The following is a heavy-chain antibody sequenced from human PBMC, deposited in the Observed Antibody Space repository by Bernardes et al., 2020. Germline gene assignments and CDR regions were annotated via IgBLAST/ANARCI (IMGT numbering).Heavy chain of an antibody. V-gene: IGHV3-48*02. CDR1: GFTFSSYS. J-gene: IGHJ6*02. Sequence: GGSLRLSCAASGFTFSSYSMNWVRQAPGKGLEWVSYISSSSSTIYYADSVKGRFTISRDNAKNSLYLQMNSLRDEDTAVYYCARDIRFLEFVGELGYGMDVWGQGTTVTVSS. CDR2: ISSSSSTI. D-gene: IGHD3-3*01. CDR3: ARDIRFLEFVGELGYGMDV.